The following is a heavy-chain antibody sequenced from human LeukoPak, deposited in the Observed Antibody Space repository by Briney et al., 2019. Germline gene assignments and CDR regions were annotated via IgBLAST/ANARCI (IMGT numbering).Heavy chain of an antibody. CDR2: IRSYSSYI. V-gene: IGHV3-21*01. J-gene: IGHJ4*02. Sequence: GGSLRLSCAASGFTVSSNYMSWVRQAPGKGLEWVATIRSYSSYIHYADSVKGRFTISRDNAKNSLYLQMNSLRAEDTAVYYCARDRRGSYYYFDYWGQGTLVTVSS. CDR1: GFTVSSNY. CDR3: ARDRRGSYYYFDY. D-gene: IGHD1-26*01.